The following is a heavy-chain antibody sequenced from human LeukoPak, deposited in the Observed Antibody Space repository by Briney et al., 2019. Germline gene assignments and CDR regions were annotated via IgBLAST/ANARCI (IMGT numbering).Heavy chain of an antibody. CDR1: GYTFTSYG. J-gene: IGHJ4*02. Sequence: ASVKVSCKASGYTFTSYGISWVRQAPGQGLEWMGWISAYSGNTNYAQKLQGRVTMTTDTSTSTAYMELRSLRSDDTAVYYCARVTPTYGGLDPFDYWGQGTLVTVFS. CDR3: ARVTPTYGGLDPFDY. CDR2: ISAYSGNT. V-gene: IGHV1-18*01. D-gene: IGHD4-23*01.